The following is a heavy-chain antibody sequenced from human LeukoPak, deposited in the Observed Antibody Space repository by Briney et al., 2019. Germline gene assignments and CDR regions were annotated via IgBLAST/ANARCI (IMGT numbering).Heavy chain of an antibody. CDR3: AKVVTYYDFWSGRPSYYYYMDV. CDR1: GFTFSSYA. D-gene: IGHD3-3*01. V-gene: IGHV3-23*01. CDR2: ITGSGGST. Sequence: GGSLRLSCAASGFTFSSYAMSWVRQAPGKGLEWVSAITGSGGSTYYADSVKGRFTVSRDNSKNTLYLQMNSLRAEDTAVYYCAKVVTYYDFWSGRPSYYYYMDVWGKGTTVTVSS. J-gene: IGHJ6*03.